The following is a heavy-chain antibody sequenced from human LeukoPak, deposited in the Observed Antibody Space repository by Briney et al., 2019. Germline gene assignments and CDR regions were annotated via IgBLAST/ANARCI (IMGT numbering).Heavy chain of an antibody. CDR1: GYSTTSVYY. Sequence: SQTLSLTGTVSGYSTTSVYYCGWIRQPTGQGLEWNGYIDYSGGTYYNPSLKTRVTISVHTSKHQFTPKLSSVISAAPAVYFCATGHNSIRIFGEVIKSRTRWFDPWGQGTLVTVSS. CDR2: IDYSGGT. J-gene: IGHJ5*02. CDR3: ATGHNSIRIFGEVIKSRTRWFDP. V-gene: IGHV4-38-2*02. D-gene: IGHD3-3*01.